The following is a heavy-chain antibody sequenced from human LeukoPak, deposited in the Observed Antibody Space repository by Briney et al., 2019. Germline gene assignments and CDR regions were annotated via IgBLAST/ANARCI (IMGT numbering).Heavy chain of an antibody. CDR1: GFAFSSYA. Sequence: GGSLRLSCAASGFAFSSYAMHWGRQAPGKGLEWVAVISYDGSNKYYADSVKGRFTISRDNSKSTLYLQMNSLRAEDTAVYYCARSGSGWYFRYFDYWGQGTLVTVSS. D-gene: IGHD6-19*01. J-gene: IGHJ4*02. V-gene: IGHV3-30*04. CDR2: ISYDGSNK. CDR3: ARSGSGWYFRYFDY.